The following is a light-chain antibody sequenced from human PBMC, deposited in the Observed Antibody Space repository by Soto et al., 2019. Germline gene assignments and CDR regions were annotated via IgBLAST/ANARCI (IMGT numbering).Light chain of an antibody. CDR3: QHYGNSPQT. Sequence: IVLTQSPATLSLSPGERPTLSCWASQIVRNNYLAWYPEKSXXSPSLLIYGANNRATGIPDRFSDSGXVTDXXRTISRLEPEAFAGYYCQHYGNSPQTFGQGTKADIK. V-gene: IGKV3-20*01. J-gene: IGKJ1*01. CDR2: GAN. CDR1: QIVRNNY.